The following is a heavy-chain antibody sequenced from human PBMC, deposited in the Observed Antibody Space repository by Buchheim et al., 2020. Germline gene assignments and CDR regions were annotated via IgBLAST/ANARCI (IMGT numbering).Heavy chain of an antibody. Sequence: QVQLQESGPGLEKPSETLSLTCTVSGGSISNYYWNWIRQPPGKEMEWIGYIYSSGNTNYNPSLKSRVTISIDTSKNQFSLRLSSVTAADTAVYYCARSPRIASRENWFDPWGQGTL. J-gene: IGHJ5*02. CDR1: GGSISNYY. D-gene: IGHD6-13*01. V-gene: IGHV4-59*08. CDR3: ARSPRIASRENWFDP. CDR2: IYSSGNT.